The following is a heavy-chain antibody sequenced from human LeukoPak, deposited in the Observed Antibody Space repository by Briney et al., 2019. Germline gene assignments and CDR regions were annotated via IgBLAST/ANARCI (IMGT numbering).Heavy chain of an antibody. CDR1: GYTFTSYD. Sequence: ASVKVSCKASGYTFTSYDINWVRQATGQGLEWMGWMNPNSGNTGYAQKFQGRVTMTRNTSISTAYMELSSLRAEDTAVYYCARENTYYYDSSGSRFDYWGQGTLVTVSS. CDR2: MNPNSGNT. D-gene: IGHD3-22*01. CDR3: ARENTYYYDSSGSRFDY. J-gene: IGHJ4*02. V-gene: IGHV1-8*01.